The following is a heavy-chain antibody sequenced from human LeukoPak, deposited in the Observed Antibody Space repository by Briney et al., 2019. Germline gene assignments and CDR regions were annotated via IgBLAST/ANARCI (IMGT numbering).Heavy chain of an antibody. CDR3: TRLGGSSGVDY. CDR2: IDTDGTGT. CDR1: GFTFSSYE. J-gene: IGHJ4*02. V-gene: IGHV3-74*01. D-gene: IGHD6-19*01. Sequence: GGSLRLSCAASGFTFSSYEMNWVRQVPGKGLVWVSRIDTDGTGTSYADSVKGRFTVSRDNAKNTLYLQMISLRAEDTAVYYCTRLGGSSGVDYWGQGTLVTVSS.